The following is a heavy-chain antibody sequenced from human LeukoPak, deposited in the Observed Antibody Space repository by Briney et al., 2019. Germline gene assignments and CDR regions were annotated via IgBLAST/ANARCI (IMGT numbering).Heavy chain of an antibody. Sequence: GASVKVSCKASGYTFTSYGISWVRQAPGQGLEWMGWISAYNGNTNYAQKLQGRVTMTTDTSTSTAYMELRSLRSDDTAVYYCARDTLQYYDFWSGYSLIFDYWGQGTLVTVSS. CDR2: ISAYNGNT. V-gene: IGHV1-18*01. CDR3: ARDTLQYYDFWSGYSLIFDY. CDR1: GYTFTSYG. J-gene: IGHJ4*02. D-gene: IGHD3-3*01.